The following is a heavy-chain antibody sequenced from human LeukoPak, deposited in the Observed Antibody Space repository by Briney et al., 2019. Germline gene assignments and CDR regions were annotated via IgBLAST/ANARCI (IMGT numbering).Heavy chain of an antibody. CDR2: ISSSGSTI. Sequence: PGGSLRLSCAASGFTFSNYGMHWVRQAPGRGLEWVSYISSSGSTIYYADSVKGRFTISRDNAKNSLYLQMNSLRAEDTAVYYCARVSEYYYDSSGYGHYFDYWGQGTLVTVSS. CDR3: ARVSEYYYDSSGYGHYFDY. D-gene: IGHD3-22*01. CDR1: GFTFSNYG. J-gene: IGHJ4*02. V-gene: IGHV3-48*04.